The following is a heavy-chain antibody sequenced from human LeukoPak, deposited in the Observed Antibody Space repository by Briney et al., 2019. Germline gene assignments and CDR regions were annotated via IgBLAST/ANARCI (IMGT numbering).Heavy chain of an antibody. J-gene: IGHJ4*02. CDR1: GGSISPYF. CDR3: AREGVVKGYFDY. V-gene: IGHV4-59*01. CDR2: IYYRGST. D-gene: IGHD3-3*01. Sequence: SETLSLTCTVSGGSISPYFWSWIRQPPGKGLEWIGYIYYRGSTNYNPSLKSRVTISLDTSKDQFSLKLSSVTAADTAVYYCAREGVVKGYFDYWGQGTLVTVSS.